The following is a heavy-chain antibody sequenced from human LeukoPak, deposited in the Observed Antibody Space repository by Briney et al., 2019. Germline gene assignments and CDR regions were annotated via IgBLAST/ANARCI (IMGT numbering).Heavy chain of an antibody. V-gene: IGHV3-48*04. J-gene: IGHJ4*02. D-gene: IGHD3-22*01. CDR2: ISSSGITI. CDR1: GFTFSSYA. Sequence: GGSLRLSCAASGFTFSSYAMSWVRQAPGKGLEWVSYISSSGITIYYADSVKGRFTISRDNAKNSLYLQMNSLRAEDTAVYYCARLDLIHYYDSSGYHPYWGQGTLVTVSS. CDR3: ARLDLIHYYDSSGYHPY.